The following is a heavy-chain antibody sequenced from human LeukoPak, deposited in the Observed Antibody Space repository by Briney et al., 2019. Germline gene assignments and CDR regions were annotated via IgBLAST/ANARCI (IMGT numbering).Heavy chain of an antibody. Sequence: GGSLRLSCAASGFTFSSYAMSWVRQAPGKGLEWVSAISGSGGSTYYADPVRGRFTISRDNAKNTAYLQMNSLRAEDTALYYCARDPGYYYYGMDVWGQGTTVVVSS. J-gene: IGHJ6*02. CDR2: ISGSGGST. V-gene: IGHV3-23*01. CDR3: ARDPGYYYYGMDV. CDR1: GFTFSSYA.